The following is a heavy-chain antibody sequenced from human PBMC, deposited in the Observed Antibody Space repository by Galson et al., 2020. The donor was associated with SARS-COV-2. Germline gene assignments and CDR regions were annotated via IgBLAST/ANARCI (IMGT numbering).Heavy chain of an antibody. CDR3: ARHVAGSSGWHVDS. D-gene: IGHD6-19*01. V-gene: IGHV4-39*01. Sequence: SETLSLTCTVSGGSISGVTYYWGWVRQPPEKGLEWIGSIYYTASTSYSPSLKSQIIMSVDTSKNQFSLKLYSVTAADTATYYCARHVAGSSGWHVDSWGQGALVTVSS. J-gene: IGHJ4*02. CDR1: GGSISGVTYY. CDR2: IYYTAST.